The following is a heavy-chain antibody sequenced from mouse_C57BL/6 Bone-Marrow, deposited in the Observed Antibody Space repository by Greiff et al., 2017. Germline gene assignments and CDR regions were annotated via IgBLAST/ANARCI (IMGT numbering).Heavy chain of an antibody. Sequence: QVQLQQSGAELARPGASVKLSCKASGYTFTSYGISWVKQRTGPGLEWIGEIYPRSGNTYYNEKFKGKATLTADKSSSTAYMELRSLTSEDSAVYFCARVGNYNYYAMDYWGQGTSVTVSS. V-gene: IGHV1-81*01. CDR2: IYPRSGNT. D-gene: IGHD2-1*01. J-gene: IGHJ4*01. CDR1: GYTFTSYG. CDR3: ARVGNYNYYAMDY.